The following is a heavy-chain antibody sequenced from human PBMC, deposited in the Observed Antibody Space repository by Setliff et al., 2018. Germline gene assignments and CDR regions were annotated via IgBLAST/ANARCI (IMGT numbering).Heavy chain of an antibody. CDR3: ARARYSSGWYGGGGAFYYMDA. J-gene: IGHJ6*03. CDR1: GGSISRYY. D-gene: IGHD6-19*01. Sequence: PSETLSLTCTVSGGSISRYYWSWIRQPPGKGLEWVGHIYYTGSTSYNASVKSRVTVSLDTSKNQFSLKLTSVTAADTAVYYCARARYSSGWYGGGGAFYYMDAWGKGTTVTVSS. CDR2: IYYTGST. V-gene: IGHV4-59*08.